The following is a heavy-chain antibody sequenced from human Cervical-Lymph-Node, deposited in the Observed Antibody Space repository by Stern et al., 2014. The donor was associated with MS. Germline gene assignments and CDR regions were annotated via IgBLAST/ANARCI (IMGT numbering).Heavy chain of an antibody. Sequence: VQLVESGGGVVQPGRSLRLSCVVSGLTFSSYGMHWVRQAPGKGLEWVALISADGRDKYYAVSMKGRFTIARDNSKNTLFLQMNSLRADDTAVYYCAAFCSDGVCYKGGRNYYYYGMDVWGQGTTVTVSS. V-gene: IGHV3-30*03. D-gene: IGHD2-8*01. CDR2: ISADGRDK. J-gene: IGHJ6*02. CDR3: AAFCSDGVCYKGGRNYYYYGMDV. CDR1: GLTFSSYG.